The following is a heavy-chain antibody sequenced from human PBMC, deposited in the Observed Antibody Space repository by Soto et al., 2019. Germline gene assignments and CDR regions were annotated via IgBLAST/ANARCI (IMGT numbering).Heavy chain of an antibody. CDR1: GYTFTSYG. J-gene: IGHJ3*02. Sequence: ASVKVSCKASGYTFTSYGISWVRQAPGQGLEWMGWISAYNGNTNYAQKLQGRVTMTTDTSTSTAYMELRSLRSDDTAVYYCALRTDIVVVPAADDAFDIWGQGTMVTVSS. CDR3: ALRTDIVVVPAADDAFDI. CDR2: ISAYNGNT. V-gene: IGHV1-18*01. D-gene: IGHD2-2*01.